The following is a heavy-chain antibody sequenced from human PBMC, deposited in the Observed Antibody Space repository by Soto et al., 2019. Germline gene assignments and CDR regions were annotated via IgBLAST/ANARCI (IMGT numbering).Heavy chain of an antibody. CDR2: INGYNGNT. D-gene: IGHD3-16*01. Sequence: QDQLVQSGAEVKKPGASVKVSCKASGYTFTRSGISWVRQAPGQGLEWMGWINGYNGNTNYAQKFQGRITMTTDTPMSIAYMELRSLRSDDTAVYYCARMGDVPYYYYGMDVWGQGTTVIVSS. CDR1: GYTFTRSG. V-gene: IGHV1-18*01. CDR3: ARMGDVPYYYYGMDV. J-gene: IGHJ6*02.